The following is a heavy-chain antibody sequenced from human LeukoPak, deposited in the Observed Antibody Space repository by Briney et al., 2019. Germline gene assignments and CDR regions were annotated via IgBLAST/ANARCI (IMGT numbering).Heavy chain of an antibody. V-gene: IGHV3-30-3*01. CDR1: GFTFSSYV. CDR3: ARDFGGSYFRMEGVSFDY. Sequence: GGSLRLSCAASGFTFSSYVMHWVRQAPGKGLEWVAVISYDGSNKYYADSVKGRFTISRDNSKNTLYLQMNSLRAEDTAVYYCARDFGGSYFRMEGVSFDYWGQGTLVTVSS. D-gene: IGHD1-26*01. J-gene: IGHJ4*02. CDR2: ISYDGSNK.